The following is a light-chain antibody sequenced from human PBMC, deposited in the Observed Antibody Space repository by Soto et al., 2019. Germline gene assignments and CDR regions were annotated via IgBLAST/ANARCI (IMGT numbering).Light chain of an antibody. CDR3: NSFRENHLYV. CDR1: SSDIGGYNA. J-gene: IGLJ1*01. Sequence: QSVLTQPAPVSGSPGQTITISCTGTSSDIGGYNAASWYQHHPGKAPKLIIYEVTHRPAGISDRFSASKSGNTASLTISGLQAEDEADYYCNSFRENHLYVFGTGTKVTVL. V-gene: IGLV2-14*01. CDR2: EVT.